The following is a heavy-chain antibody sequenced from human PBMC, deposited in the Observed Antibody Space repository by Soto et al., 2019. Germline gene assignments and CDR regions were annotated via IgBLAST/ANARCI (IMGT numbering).Heavy chain of an antibody. J-gene: IGHJ5*02. CDR2: IYPGDSDT. Sequence: EVQLVQSGAEVKKPGESLKISCKGSGYSFTSYWIGWVRQMPGKGLEWMGIIYPGDSDTRYSPSFQGQVTISADKSISTAYLQWSSLKASDTAMYYCARHGPKHRFLNFWFDPWGQGTLVTVSS. CDR1: GYSFTSYW. CDR3: ARHGPKHRFLNFWFDP. V-gene: IGHV5-51*01.